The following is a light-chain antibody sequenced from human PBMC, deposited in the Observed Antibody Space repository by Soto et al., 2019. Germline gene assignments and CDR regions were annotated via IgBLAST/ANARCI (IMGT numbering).Light chain of an antibody. V-gene: IGKV3-20*01. CDR3: QQYGYSRT. J-gene: IGKJ1*01. CDR1: QTLSSRH. Sequence: VLTQSPGTLSLSPGERATLSCRASQTLSSRHLAWYQQKPGQAPRLLIYGSSSSATDIPDRFSGSGSGTDFTLTISTLEPEDFAIYYCQQYGYSRTFGQGTKVEIK. CDR2: GSS.